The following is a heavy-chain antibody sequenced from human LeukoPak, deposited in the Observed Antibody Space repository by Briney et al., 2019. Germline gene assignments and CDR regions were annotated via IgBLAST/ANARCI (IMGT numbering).Heavy chain of an antibody. V-gene: IGHV3-23*01. CDR1: GFTFSSYA. J-gene: IGHJ3*02. D-gene: IGHD5-24*01. CDR2: ISNSGGDT. CDR3: ARDHEMAADAFDI. Sequence: PGGSLRLSCAASGFTFSSYAMSWVRQAPGKGLEWVSTISNSGGDTYYADSVKGRFTISRDNSENTLYLQMNSLRAEDTAVYYCARDHEMAADAFDIWGQGTMVTVSS.